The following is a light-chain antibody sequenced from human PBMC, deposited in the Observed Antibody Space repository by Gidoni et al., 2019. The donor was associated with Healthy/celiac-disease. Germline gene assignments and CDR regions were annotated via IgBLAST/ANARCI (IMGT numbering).Light chain of an antibody. CDR1: QSISSY. V-gene: IGKV1-39*01. Sequence: DSQMTQSPSSLSASVGDRVTITCRASQSISSYLNWYQQKPGKAPKLLIYDASSLQSGVPSRFSGSGSGTDFTLTISSLQPEGFATYYCQQSYSTPHTFGQGTKLKIK. CDR3: QQSYSTPHT. J-gene: IGKJ2*01. CDR2: DAS.